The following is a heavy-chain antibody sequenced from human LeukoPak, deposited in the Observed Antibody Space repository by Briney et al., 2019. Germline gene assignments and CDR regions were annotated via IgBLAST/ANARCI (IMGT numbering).Heavy chain of an antibody. CDR1: GGSIGSGGYY. V-gene: IGHV4-31*03. J-gene: IGHJ4*02. Sequence: SETLSLTCTVSGGSIGSGGYYWSWIRQHPGKCLEWIGYIDYSGSTYYNPSLKSRVTISVDTSKNQFSLKLSSVTAADTAVYYCASYRGRQVEYSSSPPFDYWGQGTLVTVSS. CDR3: ASYRGRQVEYSSSPPFDY. D-gene: IGHD6-6*01. CDR2: IDYSGST.